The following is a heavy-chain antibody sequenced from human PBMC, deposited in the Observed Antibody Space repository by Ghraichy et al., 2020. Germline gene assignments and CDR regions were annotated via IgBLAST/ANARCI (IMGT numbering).Heavy chain of an antibody. D-gene: IGHD6-6*01. Sequence: ASVKVSCKASGYTFTGYYMHWVRQAPGQGLEWMGWINPNSGGTNYAQKFQGRVTMTRDTSISTAYMELSRLRSDDTAVYYCARVGGYSSSSLDAFDIWGQGKMVTVSS. CDR1: GYTFTGYY. CDR2: INPNSGGT. CDR3: ARVGGYSSSSLDAFDI. V-gene: IGHV1-2*02. J-gene: IGHJ3*02.